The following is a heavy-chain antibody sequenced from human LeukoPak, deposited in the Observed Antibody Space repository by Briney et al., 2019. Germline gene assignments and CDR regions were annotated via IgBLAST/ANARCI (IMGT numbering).Heavy chain of an antibody. CDR3: ARDRSDTLRAGWNAVGI. D-gene: IGHD3-22*01. J-gene: IGHJ3*02. Sequence: SETLSLTCTVSGGSFSSCRSYWGWIRQPPGKGLEWIGSIYYSGSTYYNPSLKSRVTISVDTSKNQFSPKLSAVTAADTAVYYCARDRSDTLRAGWNAVGIRGAGTMVTVSS. V-gene: IGHV4-39*01. CDR1: GGSFSSCRSY. CDR2: IYYSGST.